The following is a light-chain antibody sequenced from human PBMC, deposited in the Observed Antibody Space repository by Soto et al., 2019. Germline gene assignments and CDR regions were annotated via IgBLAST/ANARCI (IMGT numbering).Light chain of an antibody. Sequence: DMQITQWLSTVPASVVYRNTIAFGASQSISSWLAWYQQKTGTATKVLIYHASNLQSGVQPRSSGSGCGRELHPSISTLQPGDFATHSCKHSNRYSEEFGQGTKVDIK. CDR1: QSISSW. CDR3: KHSNRYSEE. V-gene: IGKV1-5*01. J-gene: IGKJ1*01. CDR2: HAS.